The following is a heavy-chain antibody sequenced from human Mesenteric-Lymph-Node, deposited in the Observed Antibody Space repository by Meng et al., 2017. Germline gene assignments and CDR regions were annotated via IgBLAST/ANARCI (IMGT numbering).Heavy chain of an antibody. CDR3: ARNYDGGVDY. D-gene: IGHD4-23*01. J-gene: IGHJ4*02. V-gene: IGHV3-74*01. CDR1: GFTFSSYV. Sequence: EVQLVESGAGLVQPGVSLRLSCAASGFTFSSYVMYWVRQAPGKGLEWVSRINNDGRSTGYADSVKGRFTISRENAKNTLYMKMNSLRAEDTAVYYCARNYDGGVDYWGQGTLVTVSS. CDR2: INNDGRST.